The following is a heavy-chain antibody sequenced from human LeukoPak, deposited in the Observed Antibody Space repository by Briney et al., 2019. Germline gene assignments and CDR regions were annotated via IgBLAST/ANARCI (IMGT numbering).Heavy chain of an antibody. Sequence: RSLRLSCAASGFSFATYAMTWVRQAPGKGLEWVSAIADSGGVTYYADSVKGRFTISRDNSKNTLYLQMNSLRAEDTAVYYCAKGASNTYDFWSGYYGYWGQGTLVTVSS. CDR2: IADSGGVT. D-gene: IGHD3-3*01. CDR1: GFSFATYA. V-gene: IGHV3-23*01. J-gene: IGHJ4*02. CDR3: AKGASNTYDFWSGYYGY.